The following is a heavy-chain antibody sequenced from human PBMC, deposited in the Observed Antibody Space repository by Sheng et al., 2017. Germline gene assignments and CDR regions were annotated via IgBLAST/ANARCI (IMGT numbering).Heavy chain of an antibody. CDR3: TTPTYYYGSGSYYTFDY. Sequence: EVQLVESGGGLVKPGGSLRLSCAASGFTFSNAWMSWVRQAPGKGLEWVGRIKSKTDGGTTDYAAPVKGRFTISRDDSKNTLYLQMNSLKTEDTAVYYCTTPTYYYGSGSYYTFDYWGQGTLVTVSS. CDR1: GFTFSNAW. CDR2: IKSKTDGGTT. V-gene: IGHV3-15*01. J-gene: IGHJ4*02. D-gene: IGHD3-10*01.